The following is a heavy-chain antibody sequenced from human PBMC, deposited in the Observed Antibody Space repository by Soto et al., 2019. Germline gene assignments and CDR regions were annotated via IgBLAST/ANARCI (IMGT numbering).Heavy chain of an antibody. CDR2: FIPIFVSA. V-gene: IGHV1-69*01. CDR1: GGTVSSYA. Sequence: QVHLVQSGAEVKKPGSSVKVSCKASGGTVSSYAITWVRQAPGKGLEWMGVFIPIFVSAHYAQKFQGRVTNTADESTSTADMELSGLRSEDTAIYYCARDLSSDSTGFRGYDLWGQGTLVTVSS. D-gene: IGHD3-22*01. CDR3: ARDLSSDSTGFRGYDL. J-gene: IGHJ4*02.